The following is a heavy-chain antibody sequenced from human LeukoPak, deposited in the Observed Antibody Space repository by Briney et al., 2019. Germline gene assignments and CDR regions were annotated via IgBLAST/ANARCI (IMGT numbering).Heavy chain of an antibody. J-gene: IGHJ4*02. CDR1: GYTFIDYY. V-gene: IGHV1-46*01. Sequence: ASVKVSCKASGYTFIDYYMHWVRQAPGQGLEWMGIINPRGGSTSYAQKFQGRVTMTRDTSTSTAYMELSSLRSEDTAVYYCARRTTFYYDSSPHYGYYFDYWGQGTLVTV. CDR3: ARRTTFYYDSSPHYGYYFDY. CDR2: INPRGGST. D-gene: IGHD3-22*01.